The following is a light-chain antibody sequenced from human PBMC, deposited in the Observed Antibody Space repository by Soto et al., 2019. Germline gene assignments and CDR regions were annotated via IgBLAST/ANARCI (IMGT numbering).Light chain of an antibody. Sequence: QSALTQPASVSGSPGQSITISCTGTCSDVGSYNLVSWYQQHPGKAPKLMIYEGSKRPSGVSNRFSGSKSGNTASLTISGLQAEDEADYYCCSYAGSSTYVFGTGTQLTVL. J-gene: IGLJ1*01. CDR1: CSDVGSYNL. V-gene: IGLV2-23*01. CDR2: EGS. CDR3: CSYAGSSTYV.